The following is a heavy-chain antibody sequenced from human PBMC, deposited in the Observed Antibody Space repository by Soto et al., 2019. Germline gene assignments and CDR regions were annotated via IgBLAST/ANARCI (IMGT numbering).Heavy chain of an antibody. D-gene: IGHD4-17*01. CDR2: IYYSGST. CDR3: ARVTVTTWTDAFDI. J-gene: IGHJ3*02. CDR1: GGSISSYY. Sequence: QVQLQESGPGLVKPSETLSLTCTVSGGSISSYYWSWIRQPPGKGLEWIGYIYYSGSTNYNPSLKSRLTISVDTSKNQFSLKLSSVTAADTAVYYCARVTVTTWTDAFDIWGQGTMVTVSS. V-gene: IGHV4-59*01.